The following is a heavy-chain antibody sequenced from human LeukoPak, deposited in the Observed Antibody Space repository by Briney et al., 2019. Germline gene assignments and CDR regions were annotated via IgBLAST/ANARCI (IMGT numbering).Heavy chain of an antibody. CDR1: GGSISSSSYY. J-gene: IGHJ4*02. CDR3: ARRDGGSYHVVHFDY. Sequence: PSETLSLTCTVSGGSISSSSYYWGWIRQPPGKGLEWIGSIYYSGSTYYNPSLKSRVTISVDTSKNLFSLKLSSVTAADTAVYYCARRDGGSYHVVHFDYWGQGTLVTVSS. V-gene: IGHV4-39*01. CDR2: IYYSGST. D-gene: IGHD1-26*01.